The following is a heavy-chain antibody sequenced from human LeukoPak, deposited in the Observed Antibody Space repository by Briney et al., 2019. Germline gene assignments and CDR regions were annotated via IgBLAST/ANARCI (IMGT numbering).Heavy chain of an antibody. Sequence: ASVKVSCKASGYTFTGYYMHWVRQAPGQGLEWMGWINPNSGGTNYAQKFQGRVTMTRDTSISTAYMELSRLRSDDTAVYYRARDRYYYGSGTPPSNWFDPWGQGTLVTVSS. J-gene: IGHJ5*02. D-gene: IGHD3-10*01. CDR2: INPNSGGT. V-gene: IGHV1-2*02. CDR1: GYTFTGYY. CDR3: ARDRYYYGSGTPPSNWFDP.